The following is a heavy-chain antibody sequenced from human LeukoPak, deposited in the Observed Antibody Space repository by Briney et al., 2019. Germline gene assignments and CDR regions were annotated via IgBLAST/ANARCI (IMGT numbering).Heavy chain of an antibody. CDR1: GGSISSYY. CDR3: ARDSTIAYFDY. J-gene: IGHJ4*02. CDR2: IYYSGST. Sequence: SETLSLTCTVSGGSISSYYWSWIRQPPGKGLEWIGYIYYSGSTNYNPSLKSRVTTSVDTSKNQFSLKLSSVTAADTAVYYCARDSTIAYFDYWGQGTLVTVSS. V-gene: IGHV4-59*01. D-gene: IGHD2-2*01.